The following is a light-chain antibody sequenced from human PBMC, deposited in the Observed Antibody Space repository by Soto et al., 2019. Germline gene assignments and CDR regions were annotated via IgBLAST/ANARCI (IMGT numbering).Light chain of an antibody. CDR1: QSVSSSY. J-gene: IGKJ2*01. CDR3: QQYGSSPYT. CDR2: GAS. Sequence: EIVLTQSPGTLSLSPGERATLSCRASQSVSSSYLAWYQQKRGQAPRLLIYGASSRATGIPDRFSGSGSGKDFTLTITRLEPEKVAMYYRQQYGSSPYTFGQGTKLEIK. V-gene: IGKV3-20*01.